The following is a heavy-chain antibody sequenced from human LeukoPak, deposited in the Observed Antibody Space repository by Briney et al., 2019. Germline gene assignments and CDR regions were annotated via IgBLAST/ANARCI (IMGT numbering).Heavy chain of an antibody. CDR3: ARDKDIPYYYYMDV. J-gene: IGHJ6*03. CDR2: ISGSGGST. CDR1: GFTFSSYA. D-gene: IGHD2-15*01. Sequence: PGGSLRLSCAASGFTFSSYAMSWVRQAPGKGLEWVSAISGSGGSTYYADSVKGRFTISRDNAKNSLYLQMNSLRAEDTAVYYCARDKDIPYYYYMDVWGKGTTVTVSS. V-gene: IGHV3-23*01.